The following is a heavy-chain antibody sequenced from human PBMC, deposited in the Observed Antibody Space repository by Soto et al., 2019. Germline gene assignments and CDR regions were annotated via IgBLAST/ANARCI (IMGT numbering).Heavy chain of an antibody. CDR3: AKDTYSSSWATYYYYGMDV. V-gene: IGHV3-23*01. J-gene: IGHJ6*02. CDR1: GFTFSSYA. CDR2: ISGSGGST. Sequence: EVQLLESGGGLVQPGGSLRLSCAASGFTFSSYAMSWVRQAPGKGLEWVSAISGSGGSTYCADSVKGRFTISRDNSKNTLYLQMNSLRAEDTAVYYCAKDTYSSSWATYYYYGMDVWGQGTTVTVSS. D-gene: IGHD6-13*01.